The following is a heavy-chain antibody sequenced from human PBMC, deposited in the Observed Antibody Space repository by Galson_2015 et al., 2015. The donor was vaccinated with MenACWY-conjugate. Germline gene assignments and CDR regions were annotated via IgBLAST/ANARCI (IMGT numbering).Heavy chain of an antibody. D-gene: IGHD2-21*02. CDR1: GFIFSSHW. J-gene: IGHJ4*02. Sequence: SLRLPCAGSGFIFSSHWMHWVRQLPGEGLIWVSRMNGDGSITDYADSVKGRFTTSRDNAKNMVFLQMDRLRAEDTAVYYCVRALNGDADYWGQGTLVTVSS. CDR2: MNGDGSIT. V-gene: IGHV3-74*01. CDR3: VRALNGDADY.